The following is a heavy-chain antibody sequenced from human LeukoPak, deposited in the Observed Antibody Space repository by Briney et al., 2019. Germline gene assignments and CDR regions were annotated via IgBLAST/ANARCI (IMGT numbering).Heavy chain of an antibody. CDR2: IGSSGVTT. V-gene: IGHV3-23*01. CDR1: GFTFSSYS. J-gene: IGHJ4*02. D-gene: IGHD1-26*01. CDR3: ANQRVGTNVY. Sequence: GSLRLSCAASGFTFSSYSMTWVRQAPGKGLEWVSAIGSSGVTTYYADSVEGRFTISRDNSKNTLYLQMNSLRDEDTAVYYCANQRVGTNVYWGQGNLVTVSS.